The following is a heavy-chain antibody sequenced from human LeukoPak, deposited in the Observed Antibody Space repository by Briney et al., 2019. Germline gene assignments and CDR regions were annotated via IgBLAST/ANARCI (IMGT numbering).Heavy chain of an antibody. D-gene: IGHD3-22*01. CDR1: GYTFTSYA. V-gene: IGHV7-4-1*02. CDR2: INTNTGNP. CDR3: ARAPPYYYDKGFDP. J-gene: IGHJ5*02. Sequence: RASVKVSCKASGYTFTSYAMNWVRQAPGQGLGWMGWINTNTGNPTYAQGFTGRFVFSLDTSVSTAYLQISSLKAEDTAVYYCARAPPYYYDKGFDPWGQGTLVTVSS.